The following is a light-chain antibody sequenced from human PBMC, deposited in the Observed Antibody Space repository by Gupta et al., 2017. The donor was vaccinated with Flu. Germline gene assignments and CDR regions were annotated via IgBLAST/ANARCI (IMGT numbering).Light chain of an antibody. CDR3: RQYNSYSWT. J-gene: IGKJ1*01. V-gene: IGKV1-5*03. Sequence: DIQSTQCPPTLSASLGDKVTITCRASQSISSWLAWYQQKQGKTPKLLIYKAPRLESVVTSRCCGSGSGAEFTLTISSLQADDVATDYCRQYNSYSWTFGQGTKVEIK. CDR2: KAP. CDR1: QSISSW.